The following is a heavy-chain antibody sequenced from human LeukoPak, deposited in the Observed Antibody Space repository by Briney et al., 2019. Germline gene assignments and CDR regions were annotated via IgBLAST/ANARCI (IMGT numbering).Heavy chain of an antibody. Sequence: PSETLSLTCTVSGGSISSGGYYWSWIRQHPGKGLEWIGYIYYSGSTYYNPSLKSRVTISVDTSKNQFSLKLSSVTAADTAVYYCARDVRALLQPSYYYYGMDVWGQGTTVTVSS. J-gene: IGHJ6*02. CDR2: IYYSGST. D-gene: IGHD1-26*01. CDR1: GGSISSGGYY. V-gene: IGHV4-31*03. CDR3: ARDVRALLQPSYYYYGMDV.